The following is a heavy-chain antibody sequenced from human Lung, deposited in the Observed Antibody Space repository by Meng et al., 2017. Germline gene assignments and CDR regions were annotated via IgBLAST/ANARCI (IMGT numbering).Heavy chain of an antibody. CDR1: GGPVCDYY. D-gene: IGHD4-11*01. CDR2: INHSGST. V-gene: IGHV4-34*01. CDR3: ARGPTTMAHDFDY. Sequence: QVQLQLWGGGLLKPSETLSLTCVVSGGPVCDYYWSWIRQPPGKGLEWIGEINHSGSTNYNPSLESRATISVDTSQNNLSLKLSSVTAADSAVYYCARGPTTMAHDFDYWGQGTLVTVSS. J-gene: IGHJ4*02.